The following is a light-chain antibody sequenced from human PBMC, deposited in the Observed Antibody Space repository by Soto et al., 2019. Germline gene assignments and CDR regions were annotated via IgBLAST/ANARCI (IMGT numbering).Light chain of an antibody. Sequence: EIVMTQSPATLSVSPGERATLSCRASQSITRNLAWYQQSPGQAPRLLIYGASTRATGIPARFSGGGSGTEFTLTISSLQSEDFAVYNCQQYNKWPRTFGQGTKVDIK. J-gene: IGKJ2*01. CDR2: GAS. CDR1: QSITRN. V-gene: IGKV3D-15*01. CDR3: QQYNKWPRT.